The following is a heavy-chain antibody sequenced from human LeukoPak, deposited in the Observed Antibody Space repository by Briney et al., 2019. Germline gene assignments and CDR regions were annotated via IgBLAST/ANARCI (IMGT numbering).Heavy chain of an antibody. J-gene: IGHJ6*03. CDR1: GGSFSGYH. Sequence: SETLSLTCAVYGGSFSGYHWTWIRQSPGKGLEWIGDINPSGSTYYNPSLKSRLTISVDTSKNQFSLKLRSVTAADTAVYYCARGRHDITMIVVVMTSVSYYLDVWGKGTTVIVS. V-gene: IGHV4-34*01. CDR2: INPSGST. CDR3: ARGRHDITMIVVVMTSVSYYLDV. D-gene: IGHD3-22*01.